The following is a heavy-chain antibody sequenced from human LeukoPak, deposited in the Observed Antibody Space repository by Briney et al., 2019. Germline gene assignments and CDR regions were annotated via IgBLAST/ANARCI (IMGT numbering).Heavy chain of an antibody. V-gene: IGHV1-18*04. J-gene: IGHJ4*02. CDR3: ATSSSSWYYFDY. Sequence: ASVKVSCKASGYTFTSYGISWVRQAPGQGLEWIGWISAYNGNTNYAQKLQGRVTMTTDTSTSTAYMELRSLRSDDTAVYYCATSSSSWYYFDYWGQGTLVTVSS. CDR1: GYTFTSYG. D-gene: IGHD6-13*01. CDR2: ISAYNGNT.